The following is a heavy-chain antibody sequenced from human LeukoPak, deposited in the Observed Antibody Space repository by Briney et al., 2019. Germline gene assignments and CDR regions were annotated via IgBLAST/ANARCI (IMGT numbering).Heavy chain of an antibody. CDR2: IYHSGST. CDR3: ASEELSIVGPTGHFDY. J-gene: IGHJ4*02. D-gene: IGHD1-26*01. V-gene: IGHV4-30-2*01. Sequence: NTSETLSLTCTVSGGSISSGGYYWSWIRQPPGKGLEWIGYIYHSGSTYYNPSLKSRVTISVDRSKNQFSLKLSSVTAADTAVYYCASEELSIVGPTGHFDYWGQGTLVTVSS. CDR1: GGSISSGGYY.